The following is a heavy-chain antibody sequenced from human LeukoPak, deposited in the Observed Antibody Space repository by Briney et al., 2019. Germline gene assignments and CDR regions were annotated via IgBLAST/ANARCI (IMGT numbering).Heavy chain of an antibody. D-gene: IGHD5-12*01. CDR2: INPNSGGT. CDR3: ARDAYSGYEDDAFDI. Sequence: ASVKVSCKASGYTFTGYYMHWGRQAPGQGLEWMGRINPNSGGTNYAQKFQGRVTMTRDSSISTAYMELSRLRSDDTAVYYCARDAYSGYEDDAFDIWGQGTMVTVSS. V-gene: IGHV1-2*06. CDR1: GYTFTGYY. J-gene: IGHJ3*02.